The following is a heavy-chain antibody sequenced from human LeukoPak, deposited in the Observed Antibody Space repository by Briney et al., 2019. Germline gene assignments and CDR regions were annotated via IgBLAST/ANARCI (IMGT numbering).Heavy chain of an antibody. V-gene: IGHV3-13*01. CDR3: ARAPAFGWRDY. J-gene: IGHJ4*02. CDR2: IGTAGDT. CDR1: GFTFSSYD. Sequence: GGSLRLSCAASGFTFSSYDMHWVRQATGKGLEWVSAIGTAGDTYYPGSVKGRFTISRENAKNSLYLQMNSLRAGDTAVYYRARAPAFGWRDYWGQGTLVTVSS. D-gene: IGHD3-10*01.